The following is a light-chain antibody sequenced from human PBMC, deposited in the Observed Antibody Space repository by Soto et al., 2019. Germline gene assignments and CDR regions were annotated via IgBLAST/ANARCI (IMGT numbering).Light chain of an antibody. CDR3: QVWDSSLVV. CDR2: RDT. J-gene: IGLJ2*01. Sequence: SYELTQPLSVSVALGQTARITCGGNNIGSKNVHWYQQKPGQAPVVVIYRDTSRPSGIPERFSGSSSGNTATLTISRAQAGDEADYYCQVWDSSLVVFGGGTKLTVL. V-gene: IGLV3-9*01. CDR1: NIGSKN.